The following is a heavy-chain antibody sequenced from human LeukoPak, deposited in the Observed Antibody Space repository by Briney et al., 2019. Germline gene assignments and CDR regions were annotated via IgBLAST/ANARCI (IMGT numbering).Heavy chain of an antibody. CDR2: INPSGGST. CDR1: GYTFTRYY. V-gene: IGHV1-46*01. CDR3: ARDRGVLRYFDWLCEFDY. Sequence: ASVKVSCKASGYTFTRYYIHWVRQAPGQGLEWMGTINPSGGSTSYAQKFQGRLTVTRDMSTSTVYMELSSLGSEDTAVYYCARDRGVLRYFDWLCEFDYWGQGTLVTVSS. D-gene: IGHD3-9*01. J-gene: IGHJ4*02.